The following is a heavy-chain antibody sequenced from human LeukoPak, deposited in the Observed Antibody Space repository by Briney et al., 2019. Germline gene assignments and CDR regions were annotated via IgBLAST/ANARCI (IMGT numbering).Heavy chain of an antibody. D-gene: IGHD6-13*01. Sequence: GGSLRLSCVASGFTFGKYWMSWVRQAPGKGLEWVANIKLDGSEKNYVDSVKGRFTISRDNTKNSLYLQMNSLRAEDTAVYYCARGVRYSSSWGQGTLVTVS. CDR3: ARGVRYSSS. CDR1: GFTFGKYW. J-gene: IGHJ4*02. CDR2: IKLDGSEK. V-gene: IGHV3-7*03.